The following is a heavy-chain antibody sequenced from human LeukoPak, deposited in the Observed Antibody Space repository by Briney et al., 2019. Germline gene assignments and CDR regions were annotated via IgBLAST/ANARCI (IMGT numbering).Heavy chain of an antibody. V-gene: IGHV3-21*01. CDR3: ARDATIKVRGVRFDY. CDR1: GFTFNFYT. D-gene: IGHD3-10*01. CDR2: ISSSSAYI. J-gene: IGHJ4*02. Sequence: GGSLRLSCAASGFTFNFYTMNWFRQAPGKGLGWVSSISSSSAYIHYADSVTGRFTISRDNAKNSLYLDMNSLRADNTAVYYSARDATIKVRGVRFDYWGQGILVTVSS.